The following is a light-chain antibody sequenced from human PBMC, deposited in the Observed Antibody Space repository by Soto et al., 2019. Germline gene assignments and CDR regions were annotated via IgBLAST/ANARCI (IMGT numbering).Light chain of an antibody. J-gene: IGLJ2*01. Sequence: QSVLTQPPSASGTPGQRVTISCSGTSSDIGSNTVNWYQQLPGTAPKLLIYSNNHRPSGVPDRFSGSKSGNSASLAISGLQSEDEADYYCAAWDDSLNDVVFGGGTKLTVL. CDR1: SSDIGSNT. V-gene: IGLV1-44*01. CDR3: AAWDDSLNDVV. CDR2: SNN.